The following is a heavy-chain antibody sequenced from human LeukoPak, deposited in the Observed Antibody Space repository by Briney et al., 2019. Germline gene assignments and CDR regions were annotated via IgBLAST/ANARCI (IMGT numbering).Heavy chain of an antibody. Sequence: SVKVSCKASGGTFSNYALSWVRQAPGQGLEWMGRIIVILGIADYAQKFQGRVTITADKSTTTVYMELSSLRSQDTAVYYCARDGMLRGVIDYSGMDVWGQGTTVTVSS. CDR3: ARDGMLRGVIDYSGMDV. CDR1: GGTFSNYA. D-gene: IGHD3-10*01. V-gene: IGHV1-69*04. J-gene: IGHJ6*02. CDR2: IIVILGIA.